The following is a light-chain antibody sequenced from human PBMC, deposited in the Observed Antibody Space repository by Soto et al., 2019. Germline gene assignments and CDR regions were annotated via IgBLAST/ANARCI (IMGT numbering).Light chain of an antibody. CDR1: QSVSSY. V-gene: IGKV3-11*01. CDR2: DAS. CDR3: QQRSNWPPT. Sequence: EIVFTQSPATLSLSPGERATLSCRASQSVSSYLACYQQKPGQAPRLLIYDASNRATGIPARFSGSGSGTDFTLTISSLEPEGFAVYYCQQRSNWPPTFGGGTKVEIK. J-gene: IGKJ4*01.